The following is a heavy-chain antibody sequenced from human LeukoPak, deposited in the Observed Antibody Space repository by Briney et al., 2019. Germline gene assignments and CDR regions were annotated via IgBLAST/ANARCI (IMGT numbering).Heavy chain of an antibody. CDR1: GGTFSSYA. D-gene: IGHD2-15*01. CDR3: ASCGGSMGYCSGGSCFDY. V-gene: IGHV1-69*04. Sequence: SVKVSCKASGGTFSSYAISWVRQAPGQGLEWMGRIIPILGIANYAQKFQGRVTITADKSTSTAYMELSSLRSEDTAVYYCASCGGSMGYCSGGSCFDYWGQGTLVTVSS. CDR2: IIPILGIA. J-gene: IGHJ4*02.